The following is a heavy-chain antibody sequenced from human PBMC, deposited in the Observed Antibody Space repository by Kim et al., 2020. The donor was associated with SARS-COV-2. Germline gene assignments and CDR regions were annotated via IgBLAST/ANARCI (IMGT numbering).Heavy chain of an antibody. Sequence: YADSVKGRFTSSRDNSKNTLYLQMNALGAEDTAVYHCTEDIVGANGSAFDSWGQGTMVTVSS. V-gene: IGHV3-33*06. J-gene: IGHJ3*02. D-gene: IGHD1-26*01. CDR3: TEDIVGANGSAFDS.